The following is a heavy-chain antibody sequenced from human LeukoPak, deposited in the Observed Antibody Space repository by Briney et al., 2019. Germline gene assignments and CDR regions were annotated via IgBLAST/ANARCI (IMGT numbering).Heavy chain of an antibody. D-gene: IGHD3-10*01. V-gene: IGHV3-23*01. CDR3: ARGGFTMVRGVIIYHAFDI. J-gene: IGHJ3*02. CDR1: GFTFSSYA. Sequence: GGSLRLSCAASGFTFSSYAMSWVRQAPGKGLEWVSGISGIGGSTYYADSVKGRFTISGDNSKNTLYLQMNSLRAEDTAVYYCARGGFTMVRGVIIYHAFDIWGQGTMVTVSS. CDR2: ISGIGGST.